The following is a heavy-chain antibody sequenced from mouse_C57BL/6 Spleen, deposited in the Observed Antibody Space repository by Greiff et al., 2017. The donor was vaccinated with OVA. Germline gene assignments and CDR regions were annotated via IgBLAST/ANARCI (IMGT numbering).Heavy chain of an antibody. Sequence: QVQLKQPGAELVKPGASVKLSCKASGYTFTSYWMQWVKQRPGQGLEWIGEIDPSDSYTNYNQKFKGKATLTVDTSSSTAYMQLSSLTSEDSAVYYCARGAYYSNHGAMDYWGQGTSVTVSS. CDR1: GYTFTSYW. J-gene: IGHJ4*01. CDR3: ARGAYYSNHGAMDY. CDR2: IDPSDSYT. V-gene: IGHV1-50*01. D-gene: IGHD2-5*01.